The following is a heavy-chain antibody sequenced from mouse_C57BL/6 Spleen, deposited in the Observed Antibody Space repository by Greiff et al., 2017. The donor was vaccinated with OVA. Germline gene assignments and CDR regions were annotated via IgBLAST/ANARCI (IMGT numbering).Heavy chain of an antibody. CDR1: GYTFTSYW. V-gene: IGHV1-69*01. CDR3: ARAGTEFAY. D-gene: IGHD4-1*01. Sequence: VKLQQPGAELVMPGASVKLSCKASGYTFTSYWMHWVKQRPGQGLEWIGEIDPSDSYTNYNQKFKGKSTLTVDKSSSTAYMQLSSLTSEDSAVYYCARAGTEFAYWGQGTLVTVSA. CDR2: IDPSDSYT. J-gene: IGHJ3*01.